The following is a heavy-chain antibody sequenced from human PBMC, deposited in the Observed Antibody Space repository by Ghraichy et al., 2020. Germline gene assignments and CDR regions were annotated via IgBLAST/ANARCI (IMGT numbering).Heavy chain of an antibody. V-gene: IGHV4-34*01. J-gene: IGHJ4*02. CDR2: INHSGTT. D-gene: IGHD2-15*01. Sequence: GSLRLSCAVYGGCFSGYYWSWIRQPPGKGLEWIGEINHSGTTNYNPSLKSRVTISVDTSKNQFSLKLSSVTAADTAVYYCARGGDCSGGSCYSGKIDYWGQGTLVTVSS. CDR1: GGCFSGYY. CDR3: ARGGDCSGGSCYSGKIDY.